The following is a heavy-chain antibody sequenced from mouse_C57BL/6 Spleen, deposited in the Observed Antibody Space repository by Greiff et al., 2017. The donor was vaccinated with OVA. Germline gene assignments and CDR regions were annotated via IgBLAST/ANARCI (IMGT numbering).Heavy chain of an antibody. Sequence: EVKLVESEGGLVQPGSSMKLSCTASGFTFSDYYMAWVRQVPEKGLEWVANINYDGSSTYYLDSLKSRFIISRDNAKNILYLQMSSLKSEDTATYYCAREAYYSNHYAMDYWGQGTSVTVSS. CDR1: GFTFSDYY. CDR2: INYDGSST. CDR3: AREAYYSNHYAMDY. V-gene: IGHV5-16*01. D-gene: IGHD2-5*01. J-gene: IGHJ4*01.